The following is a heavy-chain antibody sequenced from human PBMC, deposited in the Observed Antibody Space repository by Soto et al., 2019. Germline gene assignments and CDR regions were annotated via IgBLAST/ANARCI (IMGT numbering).Heavy chain of an antibody. CDR1: GGTFSSYA. CDR2: IIPIFGTA. Sequence: QVQLVQSGAEVKKPGSSVKVSCKASGGTFSSYAISWVRQAPGQGLEWMGGIIPIFGTANYAQKFQGRVTITAGESTSTAYMELSSLRSEDTAVYYCAREFCSGGSCYSLNWFDPWGQGTLVTVSS. D-gene: IGHD2-15*01. J-gene: IGHJ5*02. CDR3: AREFCSGGSCYSLNWFDP. V-gene: IGHV1-69*01.